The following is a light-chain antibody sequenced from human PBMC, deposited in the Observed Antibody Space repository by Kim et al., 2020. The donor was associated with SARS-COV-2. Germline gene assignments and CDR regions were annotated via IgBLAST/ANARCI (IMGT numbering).Light chain of an antibody. CDR1: SNNVGNQG. V-gene: IGLV10-54*01. CDR2: RDN. Sequence: QAGLTQPPSVSKGLRQTATLTCTGNSNNVGNQGAAWLQQHQGHRPKLLSYRDNSRPSGISERLSASRSGNTASLTITGLQPEDEADYYCSAWDSSLSAWVFGGGTQLTVL. J-gene: IGLJ3*02. CDR3: SAWDSSLSAWV.